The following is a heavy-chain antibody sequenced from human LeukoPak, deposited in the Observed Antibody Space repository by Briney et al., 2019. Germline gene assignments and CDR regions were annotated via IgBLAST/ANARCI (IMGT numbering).Heavy chain of an antibody. CDR2: MNQDGSEK. CDR3: ARAIAVAEGY. V-gene: IGHV3-7*01. D-gene: IGHD6-19*01. J-gene: IGHJ4*02. CDR1: GFTFSDSW. Sequence: GGSLRLSCAASGFTFSDSWMSWVRQAPGKGLEWVANMNQDGSEKDYVDSVKGRFTISRDNARSSLFLQMSSLRAEDTAVYYCARAIAVAEGYWGQGTLVTVSS.